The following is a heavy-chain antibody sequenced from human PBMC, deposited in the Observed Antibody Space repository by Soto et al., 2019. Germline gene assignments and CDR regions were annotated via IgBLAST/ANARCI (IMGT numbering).Heavy chain of an antibody. CDR3: ARTSSSWYYFDF. J-gene: IGHJ4*02. CDR2: IYTSGST. D-gene: IGHD6-13*01. Sequence: SETLSLTCTVSGGSITSYYWSWIRQPVGRGLEWIGRIYTSGSTNYNPSLKSRVTMSVDRSKNQFSLRLSSATAADTAVYYCARTSSSWYYFDFWGQGTLVTVS. CDR1: GGSITSYY. V-gene: IGHV4-4*07.